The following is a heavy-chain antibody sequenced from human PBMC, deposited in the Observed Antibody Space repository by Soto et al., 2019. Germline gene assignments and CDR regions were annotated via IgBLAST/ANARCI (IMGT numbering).Heavy chain of an antibody. CDR1: GYTFATYD. CDR2: MNPNTGNT. J-gene: IGHJ4*02. D-gene: IGHD6-25*01. CDR3: ARRKERSGPYYLDY. Sequence: QVQLVQSGAEVKKPGASVKVSCKASGYTFATYDFAWVRQATGQGLEWMGWMNPNTGNTGYAQAFRGRVTMTRNTSISTAYMELSSLRSEDTAVYFCARRKERSGPYYLDYWGQGPLVTVSS. V-gene: IGHV1-8*01.